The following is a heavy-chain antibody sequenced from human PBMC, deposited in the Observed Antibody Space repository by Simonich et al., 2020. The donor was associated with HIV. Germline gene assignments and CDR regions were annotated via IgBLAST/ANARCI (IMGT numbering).Heavy chain of an antibody. CDR3: ASRGYGGYGLFAY. CDR2: FIHSGRT. CDR1: GGSISSSSYY. J-gene: IGHJ4*02. D-gene: IGHD5-12*01. V-gene: IGHV4-39*07. Sequence: QLQLQESGPGLVKPSETLSLTCTVSGGSISSSSYYWSWIRQPPGKGLEWIGEFIHSGRTNDNPSLKSRVTISVDTSKNQFSLKLSSVTAADTAVYYCASRGYGGYGLFAYWGQGTLVTVSS.